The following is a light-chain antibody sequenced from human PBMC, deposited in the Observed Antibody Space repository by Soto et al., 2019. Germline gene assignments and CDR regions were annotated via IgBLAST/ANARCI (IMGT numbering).Light chain of an antibody. Sequence: VMTQSPATLSVSPGERVILSCRASQSIGSNLAWCQQKPGQPPRLLIYHTSTRTTDIPTRFSGSGSGTEFTLTISSLQSEDFGIYFCQECNNWPRCTFGQGTKLQIK. CDR3: QECNNWPRCT. CDR1: QSIGSN. V-gene: IGKV3-15*01. CDR2: HTS. J-gene: IGKJ2*02.